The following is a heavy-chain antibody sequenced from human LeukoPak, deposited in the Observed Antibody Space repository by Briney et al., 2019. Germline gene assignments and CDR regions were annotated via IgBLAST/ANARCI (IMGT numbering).Heavy chain of an antibody. V-gene: IGHV4-61*08. CDR3: ASDPSGGNYFDY. Sequence: SETLSLTCTVSGGSISSGGYYWSWIRQPPGKGLEWIGYIYYSGSTNYNPSLKSRVTISVDTSKNQFSLKLSSMTAADTAVYYCASDPSGGNYFDYWGQGTLVTVSS. CDR2: IYYSGST. CDR1: GGSISSGGYY. J-gene: IGHJ4*02. D-gene: IGHD2-15*01.